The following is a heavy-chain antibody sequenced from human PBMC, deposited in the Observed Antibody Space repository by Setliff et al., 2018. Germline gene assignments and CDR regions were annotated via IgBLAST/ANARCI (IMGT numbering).Heavy chain of an antibody. D-gene: IGHD3-22*01. CDR1: GGSISSSSYY. Sequence: SETLSLTCTVSGGSISSSSYYWGWIRQPPGKGLEWIGSIYHSGSTYYNPSLKSRVTISVDTSKNQSPLKLSSVTASDTAVYYCARQLCSSGYCYATTFDYWGQGTLVTVSS. V-gene: IGHV4-39*06. J-gene: IGHJ4*02. CDR2: IYHSGST. CDR3: ARQLCSSGYCYATTFDY.